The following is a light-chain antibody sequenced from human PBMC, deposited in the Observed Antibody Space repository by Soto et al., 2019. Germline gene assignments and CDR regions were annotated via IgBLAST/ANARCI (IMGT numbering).Light chain of an antibody. CDR2: EVS. J-gene: IGLJ2*01. Sequence: QSVLTQPASMSGSPGQSITFSCIGTSSDVGGYKYVSWYQQHPGKAPRLMIYEVSNRPSGVSNRFSGSKSGNTASLAISGLQAEDEADYYCSSYRSSSVVFGGGTKLTVL. V-gene: IGLV2-14*01. CDR3: SSYRSSSVV. CDR1: SSDVGGYKY.